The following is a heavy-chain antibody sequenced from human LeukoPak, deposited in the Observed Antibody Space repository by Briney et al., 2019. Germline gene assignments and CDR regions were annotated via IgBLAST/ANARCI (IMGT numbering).Heavy chain of an antibody. J-gene: IGHJ5*02. CDR2: IIPILGIA. V-gene: IGHV1-69*04. CDR1: GGTFSSCT. CDR3: ARDSSGYYSHEYWFDP. Sequence: SVEVSCKASGGTFSSCTISWVRQAPGQGLEWMGRIIPILGIANYAQKFQGRVTITADESTSTAYMELSSLRSEDTAVYYCARDSSGYYSHEYWFDPWGQGTLVTVSS. D-gene: IGHD3-22*01.